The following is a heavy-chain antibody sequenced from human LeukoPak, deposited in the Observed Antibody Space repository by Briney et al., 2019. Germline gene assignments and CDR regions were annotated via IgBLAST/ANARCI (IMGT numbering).Heavy chain of an antibody. CDR1: GFPFSSHW. CDR2: ISHDGSNN. Sequence: GGSLRLSCAASGFPFSSHWLSWFRQAPGKGLEWVVVISHDGSNNNYADSVKGRFTISRDNSKNTLYLQMNSLRPEDTAVYYCAKVRVGTAHFDYWGQGTLVTVSS. V-gene: IGHV3-30*18. D-gene: IGHD2-15*01. CDR3: AKVRVGTAHFDY. J-gene: IGHJ4*02.